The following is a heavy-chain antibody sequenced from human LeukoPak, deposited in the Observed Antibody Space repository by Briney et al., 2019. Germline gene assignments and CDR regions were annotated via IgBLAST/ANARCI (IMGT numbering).Heavy chain of an antibody. CDR1: GFIFDDYA. V-gene: IGHV3-9*01. CDR3: ARDDRPTYDFWSGYHFDY. CDR2: ITWNSDSI. Sequence: PGRSLRLSCAASGFIFDDYAMHWVRQAPGKGLEWVSGITWNSDSIDYADSVKGRFTISRDNAKNSLYLQMNSLRAEDTAVYYCARDDRPTYDFWSGYHFDYWGQGTLVTVSS. D-gene: IGHD3-3*01. J-gene: IGHJ4*02.